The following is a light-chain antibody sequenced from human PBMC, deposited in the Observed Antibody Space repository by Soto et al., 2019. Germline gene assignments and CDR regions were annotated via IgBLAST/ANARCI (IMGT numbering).Light chain of an antibody. CDR2: EVS. J-gene: IGLJ1*01. CDR3: SSYTSSSAL. Sequence: QSALAQPASVSGSPGQSITISCTGTSSDVGSYNYVSWYQQHPGKAPKLMIYEVSDRPSGISSRFSGSKSGNTASLTISGLQTEDEADYYSSSYTSSSALVGTGTKVTVL. V-gene: IGLV2-14*01. CDR1: SSDVGSYNY.